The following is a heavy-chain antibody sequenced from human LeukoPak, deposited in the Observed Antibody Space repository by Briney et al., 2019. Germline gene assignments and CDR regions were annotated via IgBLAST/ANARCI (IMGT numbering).Heavy chain of an antibody. CDR2: IIPIFGTA. CDR3: ARDHYYYDSSGYPNDAFDI. J-gene: IGHJ3*02. V-gene: IGHV1-69*13. Sequence: SVKVSCKASVGTFSSYAISWVRQAPGQGLEWMGGIIPIFGTANYAQKFQGRVTITADESTSTAYMELSSLRSEDTAVYYCARDHYYYDSSGYPNDAFDIWGQGTMVTVSS. CDR1: VGTFSSYA. D-gene: IGHD3-22*01.